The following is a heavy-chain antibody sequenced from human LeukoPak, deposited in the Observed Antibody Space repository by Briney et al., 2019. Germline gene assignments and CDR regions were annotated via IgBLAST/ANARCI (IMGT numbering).Heavy chain of an antibody. CDR2: LYYSGTT. Sequence: SETLSLTCTVSGGSITSSSYYWAWIRQPPGKGLEWIGSLYYSGTTYYNPSLKSRVTISVDTSKYQFSLELSSVTAADTAVYYCARRVDYYDGKHYFDPWGQGTLVTVSS. D-gene: IGHD3-22*01. J-gene: IGHJ5*02. CDR1: GGSITSSSYY. V-gene: IGHV4-39*01. CDR3: ARRVDYYDGKHYFDP.